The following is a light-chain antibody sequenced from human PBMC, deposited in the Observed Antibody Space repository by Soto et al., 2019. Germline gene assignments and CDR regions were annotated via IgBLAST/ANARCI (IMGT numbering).Light chain of an antibody. Sequence: EIVLTQSPGTLSLSPGERATLSCRASQSVSSSYLAWYQQKPGQAPRLLIYGASSRATGIPDRFSGSGSGTYFTLTISTREPEDFAVYYCQQYGSSQSTFGPGTKVDIK. CDR1: QSVSSSY. CDR2: GAS. CDR3: QQYGSSQST. V-gene: IGKV3-20*01. J-gene: IGKJ3*01.